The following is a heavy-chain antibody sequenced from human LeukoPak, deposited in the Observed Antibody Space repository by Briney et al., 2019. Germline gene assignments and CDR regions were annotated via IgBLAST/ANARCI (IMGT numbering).Heavy chain of an antibody. CDR1: GFTFSDYY. J-gene: IGHJ4*02. D-gene: IGHD3-22*01. V-gene: IGHV3-11*01. CDR3: ARERGRRGYYDSSGYYMESSY. Sequence: PGGSLRLSCAASGFTFSDYYMSWIRQAPGKGLEWVSYISSSGSTIYYADSVKGRFTISRDNAKNSLYLQMNSLRAEDTAVYYCARERGRRGYYDSSGYYMESSYWGQETLVTVSS. CDR2: ISSSGSTI.